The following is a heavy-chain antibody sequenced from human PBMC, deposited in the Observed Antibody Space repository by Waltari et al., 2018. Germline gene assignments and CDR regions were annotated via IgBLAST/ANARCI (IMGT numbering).Heavy chain of an antibody. J-gene: IGHJ3*02. CDR1: GFPFSSDW. V-gene: IGHV3-74*01. CDR3: ASYMTTVPRRAFDI. CDR2: INSDGSST. Sequence: EVQLVESGGGLVQPGGSLRPSCAACGFPFSSDWMHWVRQAPGKGLVWVSRINSDGSSTSYADSVKGRFTISRDNAKNTLYLQMNSLRAEDTAVYYCASYMTTVPRRAFDIWGQGTMVTVSS. D-gene: IGHD4-17*01.